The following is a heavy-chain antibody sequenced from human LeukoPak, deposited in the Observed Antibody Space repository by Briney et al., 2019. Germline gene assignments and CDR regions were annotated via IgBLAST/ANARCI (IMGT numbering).Heavy chain of an antibody. CDR3: ASELPPWYYFDY. D-gene: IGHD2-15*01. CDR2: IYYSGST. Sequence: SQTLSLTCTVSGGSISSGDYYWSWLRQPPGKGLEWIGYIYYSGSTYYNPSLKSRVTISVDTSKNQFSLKLSSVTAADTAVYYCASELPPWYYFDYWGQGTLVTVSS. CDR1: GGSISSGDYY. J-gene: IGHJ4*02. V-gene: IGHV4-30-4*01.